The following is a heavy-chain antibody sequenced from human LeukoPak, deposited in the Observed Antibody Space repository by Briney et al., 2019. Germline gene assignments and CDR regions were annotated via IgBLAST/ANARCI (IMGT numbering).Heavy chain of an antibody. Sequence: SVKVSCKASGGTFSSYAISWVRQAPGQGLEWMGRIIPILGIANYAQKFQGRVTITADKSTSTAYMELSSLRSEDTAVYYCARAFYSSGSYGGYYFDYWGQGTLVTVSS. V-gene: IGHV1-69*04. CDR2: IIPILGIA. J-gene: IGHJ4*02. CDR1: GGTFSSYA. CDR3: ARAFYSSGSYGGYYFDY. D-gene: IGHD3-10*01.